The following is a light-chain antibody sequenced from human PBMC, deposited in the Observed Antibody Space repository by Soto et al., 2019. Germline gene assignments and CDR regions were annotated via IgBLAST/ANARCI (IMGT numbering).Light chain of an antibody. CDR2: WAS. CDR3: HQYYSTPLT. V-gene: IGKV4-1*01. CDR1: QSVLHSPTNNNY. Sequence: DIVMTQSPDSLAVSLGERATINCKSSQSVLHSPTNNNYLAWYQKKPGQPPKLLIYWASTRESGVPDRFSGSGYGTYFTLTINSLQAEDAAVYYCHQYYSTPLTFGQGTKVEIK. J-gene: IGKJ1*01.